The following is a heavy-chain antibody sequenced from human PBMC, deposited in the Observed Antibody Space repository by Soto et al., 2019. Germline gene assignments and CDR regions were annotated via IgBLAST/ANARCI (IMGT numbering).Heavy chain of an antibody. CDR3: ARDGYDSSGYSHYYYGMDV. V-gene: IGHV3-7*01. D-gene: IGHD3-22*01. Sequence: GGSLRLSCAASGFTFSSYWMSWVRQAPGKGLEGVANIKQDGSGKYYVDSVKGRFTISRDNAKNSLYLQMNSLRAEDTAVYYCARDGYDSSGYSHYYYGMDVWGQGTTVTVSS. CDR2: IKQDGSGK. CDR1: GFTFSSYW. J-gene: IGHJ6*02.